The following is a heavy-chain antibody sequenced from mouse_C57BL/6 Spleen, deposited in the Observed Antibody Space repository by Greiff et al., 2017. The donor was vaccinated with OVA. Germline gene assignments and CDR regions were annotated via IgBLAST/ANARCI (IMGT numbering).Heavy chain of an antibody. Sequence: VKLQESGPELMKPGASVKISCKASGYAFSSSWMNWVKQRPGKGLEWIGRIYPGDGDTNYNGKFKGKATLTADKSSSTAYMQLSSLTSEDSAVYFCARGWFAYWGQGTLVTVSA. V-gene: IGHV1-82*01. CDR1: GYAFSSSW. CDR2: IYPGDGDT. CDR3: ARGWFAY. J-gene: IGHJ3*01.